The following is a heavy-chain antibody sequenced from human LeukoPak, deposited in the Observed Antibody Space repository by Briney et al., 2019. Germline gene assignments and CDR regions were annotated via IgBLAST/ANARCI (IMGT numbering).Heavy chain of an antibody. V-gene: IGHV3-74*01. CDR3: ARDGTRSSWVAYNWFDT. CDR2: INSDGSDT. J-gene: IGHJ5*02. D-gene: IGHD6-13*01. CDR1: GFTFSSYW. Sequence: GGSLRLSCAASGFTFSSYWMHWVRQTPGKGVVWVSRINSDGSDTAYVDSVKGRFTISRDNAKNTLYLQMNSLRAEDTAVYYCARDGTRSSWVAYNWFDTWGQGTLVTVSS.